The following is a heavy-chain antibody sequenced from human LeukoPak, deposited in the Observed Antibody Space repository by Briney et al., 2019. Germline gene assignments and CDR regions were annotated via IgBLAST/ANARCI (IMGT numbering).Heavy chain of an antibody. CDR2: ISYDGSNK. CDR3: AKSTTVTQRGYFDY. Sequence: PGRSLRLSCAASGFTSSSNGMHWVRQAPAKGLEWVAIISYDGSNKYYADSVKGRFTISRDNSKNTLYLQMNSLRAEDTAVYYCAKSTTVTQRGYFDYWGQGTLVTVSS. CDR1: GFTSSSNG. D-gene: IGHD4-17*01. J-gene: IGHJ4*02. V-gene: IGHV3-30*18.